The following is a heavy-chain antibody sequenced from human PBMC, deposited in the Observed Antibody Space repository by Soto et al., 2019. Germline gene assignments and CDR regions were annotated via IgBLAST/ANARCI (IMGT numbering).Heavy chain of an antibody. CDR3: ATGRGVNFYYGMDV. J-gene: IGHJ6*02. D-gene: IGHD3-10*01. CDR1: GFTFSSYA. Sequence: ELQLLESGGGLVQPGGSLRLSCAASGFTFSSYAMSWVRQAPGKGLEWVSAISGSGGSTYYADSVKGRFTISRDNSKNTLYLKMNSLIVEDTAVYYCATGRGVNFYYGMDVWGQGTTVTVSS. V-gene: IGHV3-23*01. CDR2: ISGSGGST.